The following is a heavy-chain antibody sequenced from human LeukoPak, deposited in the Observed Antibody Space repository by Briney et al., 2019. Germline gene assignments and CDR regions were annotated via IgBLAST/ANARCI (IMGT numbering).Heavy chain of an antibody. V-gene: IGHV1-69*05. Sequence: SVKVSCKASGGTFSSYAISWVRQAPGQGLEWMGGIIPIFGTANYAQKFQGRVTITTDESTSTAYMELSSLRSEDTAVYYCARGRDYYASSGYYWGQGTLVTVSS. CDR2: IIPIFGTA. CDR1: GGTFSSYA. D-gene: IGHD3-22*01. J-gene: IGHJ4*02. CDR3: ARGRDYYASSGYY.